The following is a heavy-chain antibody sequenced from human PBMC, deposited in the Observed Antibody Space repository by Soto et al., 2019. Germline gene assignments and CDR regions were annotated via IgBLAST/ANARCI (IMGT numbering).Heavy chain of an antibody. CDR1: GYTFTSYA. D-gene: IGHD3-3*01. CDR2: INAGNGNT. J-gene: IGHJ6*02. V-gene: IGHV1-3*01. CDR3: ARDVGPPYYDFWSGYYYYYYGMDV. Sequence: ASVKVSGKASGYTFTSYAMHWVRQAPGQRLEWMGWINAGNGNTKYSQKFQGRVTITRDTSASTAYMELSSLRSEDTAVYYCARDVGPPYYDFWSGYYYYYYGMDVWGQGTTVTVSS.